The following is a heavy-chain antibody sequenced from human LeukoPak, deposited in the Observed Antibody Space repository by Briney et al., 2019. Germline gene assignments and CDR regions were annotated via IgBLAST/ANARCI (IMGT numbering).Heavy chain of an antibody. CDR3: ARSYGDYEPDAFDI. D-gene: IGHD4-17*01. J-gene: IGHJ3*02. Sequence: PSETLSLTCAVYGGSFSSYYWSWIRQPPGKGLEWIGYIYYSGSTNYNPSLKSRVTISVDTSKNQFSLKLSSVTAADTAVYYCARSYGDYEPDAFDIWGQGTMVTVSS. V-gene: IGHV4-59*01. CDR2: IYYSGST. CDR1: GGSFSSYY.